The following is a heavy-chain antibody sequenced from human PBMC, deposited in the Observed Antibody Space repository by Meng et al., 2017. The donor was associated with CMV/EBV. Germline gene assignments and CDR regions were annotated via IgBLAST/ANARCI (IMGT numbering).Heavy chain of an antibody. Sequence: SETLSLTCTVSGGSISSGGYYWSWIRQHPGKGLEWIGYIYYSGSTYYNPSLKSRVTISVDTSKNQFSLKLSSVTAADTAVYYCAREVGSRGWFDPWGQGTLVTVS. CDR3: AREVGSRGWFDP. CDR2: IYYSGST. D-gene: IGHD6-13*01. J-gene: IGHJ5*02. CDR1: GGSISSGGYY. V-gene: IGHV4-31*03.